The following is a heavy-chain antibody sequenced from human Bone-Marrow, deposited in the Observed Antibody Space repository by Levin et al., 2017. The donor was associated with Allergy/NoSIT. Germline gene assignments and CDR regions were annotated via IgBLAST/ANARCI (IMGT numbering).Heavy chain of an antibody. V-gene: IGHV3-53*01. Sequence: GGSLRLSCAASGFTVSSNYMSWVRQAPGKGLESVSVIYSGGSTYYADSVRGRFTISRDNSKNTLYLQMNSLRAEDTAVYYCARPGLANYGDPLDYWGQGTLVTVSS. CDR3: ARPGLANYGDPLDY. CDR2: IYSGGST. J-gene: IGHJ4*02. D-gene: IGHD4-17*01. CDR1: GFTVSSNY.